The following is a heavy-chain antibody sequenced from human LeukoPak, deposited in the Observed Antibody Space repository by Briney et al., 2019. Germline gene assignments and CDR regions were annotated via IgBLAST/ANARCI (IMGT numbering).Heavy chain of an antibody. D-gene: IGHD2-15*01. CDR2: ISGSGGSI. Sequence: GGSLRLSCTASGFTFSDYAMSWVRQAPGKGLEWVSGISGSGGSIHYADSVKGRFTISRDNSRNTLYLQMNSLRAEDTAVYYCAKYYIGYCSGGSCSGGFDPWGQGTLVTVSS. CDR1: GFTFSDYA. J-gene: IGHJ5*02. CDR3: AKYYIGYCSGGSCSGGFDP. V-gene: IGHV3-23*01.